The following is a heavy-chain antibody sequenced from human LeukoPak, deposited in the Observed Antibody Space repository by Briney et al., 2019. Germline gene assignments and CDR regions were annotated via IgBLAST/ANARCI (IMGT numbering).Heavy chain of an antibody. V-gene: IGHV3-30*18. CDR2: ISYDGSNK. CDR1: GFTFSSYG. Sequence: PGGSLRLSCAASGFTFSSYGMHWVRQAPGKGLEWVAVISYDGSNKYYADSVKGRFTISRDNSKNTLYLQMNSLRAEDTAVYYCAKDHPLRLGELSLVDYWGQGTLVTVSS. D-gene: IGHD3-16*02. CDR3: AKDHPLRLGELSLVDY. J-gene: IGHJ4*02.